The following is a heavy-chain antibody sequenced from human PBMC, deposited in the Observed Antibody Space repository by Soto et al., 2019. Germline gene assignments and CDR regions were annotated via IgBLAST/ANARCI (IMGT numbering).Heavy chain of an antibody. Sequence: GGSLRLSCAASGFTFSTYAMSWVRQAPGKGLEWVSVISGSGDSTYYADSVKGRFTISRDNAKSSLYLQMNSLTTEDTAVYYCAKDIRFSSSTFDYWGQGTLVTVSS. D-gene: IGHD6-13*01. V-gene: IGHV3-23*01. J-gene: IGHJ4*02. CDR1: GFTFSTYA. CDR2: ISGSGDST. CDR3: AKDIRFSSSTFDY.